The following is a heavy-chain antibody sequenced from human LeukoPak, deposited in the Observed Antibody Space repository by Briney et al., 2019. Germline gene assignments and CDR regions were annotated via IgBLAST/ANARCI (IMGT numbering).Heavy chain of an antibody. CDR3: ARTEYSSSWIDY. V-gene: IGHV3-21*01. D-gene: IGHD6-13*01. J-gene: IGHJ4*02. CDR1: GFTFSSYS. CDR2: ISSSSSYI. Sequence: PVGSLRLSCAASGFTFSSYSMNWVRQAPGKGLEWGSSISSSSSYIYYADSVKGRFTISRDNAKNSLYLQMNSLRAEDTAVYYCARTEYSSSWIDYWGQGNLVTVSS.